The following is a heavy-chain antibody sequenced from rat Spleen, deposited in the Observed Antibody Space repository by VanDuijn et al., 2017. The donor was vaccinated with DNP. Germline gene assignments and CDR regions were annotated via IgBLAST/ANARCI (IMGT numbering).Heavy chain of an antibody. J-gene: IGHJ2*01. Sequence: EVQLVESGGGLVQPGRSLKPSCAASGFTFSDYYMAWVRQTPTKGLEWVAYTNYAGGSTYNGDAVKGRFTVSRDNAKSTLYLQMDSLRSEDTATYYCARHPPWCYWGQGVMVTVSS. CDR1: GFTFSDYY. V-gene: IGHV5-22*01. CDR2: TNYAGGST. CDR3: ARHPPWCY. D-gene: IGHD1-1*01.